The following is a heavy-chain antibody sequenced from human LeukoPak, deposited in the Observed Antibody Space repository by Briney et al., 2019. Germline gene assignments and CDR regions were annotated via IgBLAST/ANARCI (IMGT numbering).Heavy chain of an antibody. Sequence: YPSETLSLTCTVSGGSISSSNSYWGWIRQPPGKGLEWIGNIYYSGNTYYNPSLKSRVTISVDTSKNQFSLKLSSVTAADTAVYYCARGRECSGGSCYSRTRYFDLWGRGTLVTVSS. D-gene: IGHD2-15*01. CDR1: GGSISSSNSY. J-gene: IGHJ2*01. CDR2: IYYSGNT. CDR3: ARGRECSGGSCYSRTRYFDL. V-gene: IGHV4-39*07.